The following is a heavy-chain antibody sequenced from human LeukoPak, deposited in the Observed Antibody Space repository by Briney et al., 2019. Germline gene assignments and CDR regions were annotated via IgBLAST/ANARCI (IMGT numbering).Heavy chain of an antibody. V-gene: IGHV3-7*01. CDR2: IKEDGSEK. D-gene: IGHD2-2*01. J-gene: IGHJ4*02. CDR3: VRDNCTGTSCHHFDY. CDR1: AFTFTNYW. Sequence: GSLRLSCAASAFTFTNYWMSWVRQAPGKGLEWVANIKEDGSEKYYVDPVKGRFTISRDNAKNSLYLQMNSLRAEDTAVYYCVRDNCTGTSCHHFDYWGQGTLVTVSS.